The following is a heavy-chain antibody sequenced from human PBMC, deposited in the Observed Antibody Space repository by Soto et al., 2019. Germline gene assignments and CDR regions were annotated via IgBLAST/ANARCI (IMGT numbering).Heavy chain of an antibody. D-gene: IGHD3-22*01. CDR1: GYTFTSYA. CDR3: ASRGYYDSSGYPFDY. CDR2: INAGNGNT. J-gene: IGHJ4*02. V-gene: IGHV1-3*01. Sequence: ASVKVSCKASGYTFTSYAMHWVRQAPGQRLEWMGWINAGNGNTKYSQKFQGRVTITRDTSVSTAYMELSSLRSEDTAVYYCASRGYYDSSGYPFDYWGQGTLVTVSS.